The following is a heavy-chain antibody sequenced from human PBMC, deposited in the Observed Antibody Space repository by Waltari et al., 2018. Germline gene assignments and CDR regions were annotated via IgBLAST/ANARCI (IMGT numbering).Heavy chain of an antibody. CDR3: ARIGNRDAFDI. CDR2: IIPILGIA. Sequence: QVQLVQPGAEVKKPGSSVTVSCKASGGTFSSSAISWMRQAPGQGLEWMGGIIPILGIANYAQKFQGRVTITADKSTSTAYMELSSLRSEDTAVYYCARIGNRDAFDIWGQGTMVTVSS. V-gene: IGHV1-69*10. CDR1: GGTFSSSA. J-gene: IGHJ3*02. D-gene: IGHD2-15*01.